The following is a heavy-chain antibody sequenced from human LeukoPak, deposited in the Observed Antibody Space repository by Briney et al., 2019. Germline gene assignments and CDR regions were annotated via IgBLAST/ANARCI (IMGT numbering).Heavy chain of an antibody. D-gene: IGHD2-15*01. J-gene: IGHJ6*03. CDR1: GGSFSGYY. Sequence: SETLSLTCAVYGGSFSGYYWSWIRQPPGKGLEWIGEINHSGSTNYNPSLKSRVTISVDTSKNQFSLKLSSVTAADTAVYYCARFKRYCSGGSCYYYYYYYMDVWGKGTTVTVFS. V-gene: IGHV4-34*01. CDR2: INHSGST. CDR3: ARFKRYCSGGSCYYYYYYYMDV.